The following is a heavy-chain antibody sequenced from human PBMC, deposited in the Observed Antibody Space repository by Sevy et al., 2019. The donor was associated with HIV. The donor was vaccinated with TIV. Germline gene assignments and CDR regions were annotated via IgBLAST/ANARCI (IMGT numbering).Heavy chain of an antibody. CDR1: GFTFSSYS. V-gene: IGHV3-21*01. CDR2: ISSSSSYI. D-gene: IGHD2-15*01. CDR3: ARVSIYCSGGSCYFDY. Sequence: GGSLRLSCAASGFTFSSYSMNWVRQAPGKGLEWVSSISSSSSYIYYADSVKGRFTISRDNAKNSLYLQMNSLRAEDTAVYYCARVSIYCSGGSCYFDYWGQGTLVTVSS. J-gene: IGHJ4*02.